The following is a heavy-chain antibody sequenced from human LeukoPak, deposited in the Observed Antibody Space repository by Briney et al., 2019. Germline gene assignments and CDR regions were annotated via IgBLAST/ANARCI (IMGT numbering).Heavy chain of an antibody. CDR3: ARDRSPGNFDY. J-gene: IGHJ4*02. V-gene: IGHV3-21*01. D-gene: IGHD3-10*01. CDR2: ISSRSTYI. Sequence: GGSLRLSCAASGLTFSSYTMNWVRQAPGKGLEWVSSISSRSTYINYADSVKGRFTISRDNAKNSLYLQMNSLRAEDTAVYYCARDRSPGNFDYWGQGTLVTVSS. CDR1: GLTFSSYT.